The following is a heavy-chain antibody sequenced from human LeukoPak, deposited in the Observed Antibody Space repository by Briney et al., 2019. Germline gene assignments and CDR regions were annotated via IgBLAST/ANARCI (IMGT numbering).Heavy chain of an antibody. D-gene: IGHD3-22*01. Sequence: GGSLRLSCAASGFTFSSYSMNWVRQAPGKGLEWVSYISSSSSTIYYADSVKGRFTISRDNAKNSLYLQMNSLRAEDTAVYYCARVRPLYYYDSSGVERDFDYWGQGTLVTVSS. J-gene: IGHJ4*02. V-gene: IGHV3-48*01. CDR1: GFTFSSYS. CDR3: ARVRPLYYYDSSGVERDFDY. CDR2: ISSSSSTI.